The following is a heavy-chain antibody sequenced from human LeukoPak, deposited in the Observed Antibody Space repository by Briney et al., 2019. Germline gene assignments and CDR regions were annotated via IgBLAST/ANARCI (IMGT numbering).Heavy chain of an antibody. Sequence: SETLSLTCTLSGYSISSGYYWGWIRQPPGKGLGWIGSIYHSGRTFYNPFLTSRVTISVDTSKNQFSLKLSSVTAADTAVYYCARGQDQRWLQFGWEAFDIWGQGKMVTVSS. CDR1: GYSISSGYY. J-gene: IGHJ3*02. CDR2: IYHSGRT. D-gene: IGHD5-24*01. CDR3: ARGQDQRWLQFGWEAFDI. V-gene: IGHV4-38-2*02.